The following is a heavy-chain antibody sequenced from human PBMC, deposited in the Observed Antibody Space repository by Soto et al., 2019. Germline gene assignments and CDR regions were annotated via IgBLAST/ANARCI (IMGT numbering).Heavy chain of an antibody. V-gene: IGHV3-30*18. CDR1: GFTFSSYG. D-gene: IGHD3-22*01. Sequence: QVQLVESGGGVVQPGRSLRLSCAASGFTFSSYGMHWVRQAPGKGLEWVAVISYDGSNKYYADSVKGRFTISRDNSKNTLYLQMNSLRAEDTAVYYCAKDRITMIVVAPFDYWGQGNLVTVSS. CDR3: AKDRITMIVVAPFDY. J-gene: IGHJ4*02. CDR2: ISYDGSNK.